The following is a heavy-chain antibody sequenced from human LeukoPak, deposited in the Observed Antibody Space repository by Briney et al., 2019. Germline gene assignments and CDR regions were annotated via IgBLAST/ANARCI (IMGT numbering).Heavy chain of an antibody. CDR3: ASRSSPGYDPAFDI. J-gene: IGHJ3*02. D-gene: IGHD3-3*01. V-gene: IGHV3-53*01. CDR1: GFTVSSNY. CDR2: IYSGGST. Sequence: AGGSLRLSCAASGFTVSSNYMSWVRQAPGKGLEWVSVIYSGGSTYYADSVKGRFTISRDNSKNTLYFQMNSLRAEDTAVYYCASRSSPGYDPAFDIWGQGTMVTVSS.